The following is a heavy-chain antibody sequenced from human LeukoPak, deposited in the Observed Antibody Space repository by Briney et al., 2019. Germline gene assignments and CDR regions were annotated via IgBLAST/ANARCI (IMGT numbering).Heavy chain of an antibody. J-gene: IGHJ4*02. Sequence: SETLSLTCTVSGGSISSSSYYWGWIRQPPGKGLEWIGSIYYSGSTYYNPYLKSRVTISVDTSKNQISLKLSSVTAADTAVYYCARRSSSWPYDYWGQGTLVTVSS. CDR1: GGSISSSSYY. CDR3: ARRSSSWPYDY. CDR2: IYYSGST. D-gene: IGHD6-13*01. V-gene: IGHV4-39*07.